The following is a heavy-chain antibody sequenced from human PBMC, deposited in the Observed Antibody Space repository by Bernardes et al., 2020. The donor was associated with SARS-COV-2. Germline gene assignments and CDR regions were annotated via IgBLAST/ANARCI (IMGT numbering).Heavy chain of an antibody. D-gene: IGHD1-1*01. CDR1: GGSISSYY. Sequence: SETLSLTCTVSGGSISSYYWSWIRQPPGKGLEWIGYIYYSGSTNYNPSLKSRVTISVDTSKNQFSLKLSSVTAADTAVYYCARQTTAYYYYCNCMDVWGQGTTVTVSS. CDR3: ARQTTAYYYYCNCMDV. V-gene: IGHV4-59*08. CDR2: IYYSGST. J-gene: IGHJ6*02.